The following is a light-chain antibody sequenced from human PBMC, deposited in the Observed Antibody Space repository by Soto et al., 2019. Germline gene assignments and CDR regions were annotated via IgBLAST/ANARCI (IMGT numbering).Light chain of an antibody. V-gene: IGKV1-39*01. Sequence: DIQMTQSPSSLSASVGDRVTITCRASQSIRHYLRWYQQKQGRAPKLLIYAASTLQSGVPSRFSGSGSGTDIPLAISTLQPADFAPYYCQQRHSSPRTFGPGTKVDIK. CDR2: AAS. CDR1: QSIRHY. CDR3: QQRHSSPRT. J-gene: IGKJ3*01.